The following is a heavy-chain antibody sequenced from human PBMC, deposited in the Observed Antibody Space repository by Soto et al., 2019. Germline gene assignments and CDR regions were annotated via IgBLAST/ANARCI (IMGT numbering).Heavy chain of an antibody. V-gene: IGHV3-30*03. D-gene: IGHD2-2*01. CDR1: GLNLSSYA. CDR2: ISYDGSNK. Sequence: RAALRVSCAPSGLNLSSYAMHRVRQAPGKGLEWVAVISYDGSNKYYADSVKGRFTISRDNSKNTLYLQMKSLRAEDTAVYYCATMPNLLKSDPSYGMDVWGQGTPVTGSS. J-gene: IGHJ6*02. CDR3: ATMPNLLKSDPSYGMDV.